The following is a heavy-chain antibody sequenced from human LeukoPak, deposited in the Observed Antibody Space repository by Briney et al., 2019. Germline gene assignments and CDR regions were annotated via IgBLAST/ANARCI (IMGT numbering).Heavy chain of an antibody. D-gene: IGHD3-9*01. CDR3: ARDSYDILTGYYSGPDY. CDR2: IWYDGSSE. CDR1: GFTFSSFG. Sequence: GGSLRLSCAASGFTFSSFGMHWVRQAPGKGLEWVTLIWYDGSSEYYVNSVKGRFTISRDNSKNTLYLQINSLKAEDTAVYYCARDSYDILTGYYSGPDYWGQGTLVTVSS. J-gene: IGHJ4*02. V-gene: IGHV3-33*01.